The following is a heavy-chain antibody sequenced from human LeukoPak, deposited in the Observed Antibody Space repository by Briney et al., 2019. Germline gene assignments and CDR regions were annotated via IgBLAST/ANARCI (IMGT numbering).Heavy chain of an antibody. CDR3: ARDLDYYGSGSYYYFES. V-gene: IGHV4-4*02. CDR1: GGSISSSNW. Sequence: PSGTLSLTCAVSGGSISSSNWWSWVRQPPGKGLEWIGEIYHSGSTNYNPSLKSRVTISVDTSKNQFSLKLSSVTAADTAVYYCARDLDYYGSGSYYYFESWGQGTLVTVSS. D-gene: IGHD3-10*01. CDR2: IYHSGST. J-gene: IGHJ4*02.